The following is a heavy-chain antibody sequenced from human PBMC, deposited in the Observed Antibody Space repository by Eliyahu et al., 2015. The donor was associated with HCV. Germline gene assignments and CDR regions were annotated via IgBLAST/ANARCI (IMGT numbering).Heavy chain of an antibody. CDR3: ARDRGSSWDFDAFDI. CDR1: GFTXSNYG. Sequence: QVQLVESGGGVVQPGRSLXLXCAAXGFTXSNYGXXWVRQTXGKGLGWVAVIWSDGNNKYYVDSVKGRFTIARDNSNNMLHLQMNSLRVEDTAVYYCARDRGSSWDFDAFDIWGQGTVVTVSS. D-gene: IGHD6-13*01. CDR2: IWSDGNNK. J-gene: IGHJ3*02. V-gene: IGHV3-33*01.